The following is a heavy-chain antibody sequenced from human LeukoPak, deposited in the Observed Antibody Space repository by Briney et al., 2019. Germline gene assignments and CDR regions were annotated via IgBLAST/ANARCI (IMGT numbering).Heavy chain of an antibody. CDR3: AKDSAGVAATDF. D-gene: IGHD6-19*01. CDR1: GFTFRSYA. Sequence: GGSLRLPCAASGFTFRSYAVTWVRQTPGKGLEWVTAINSGGDRAYYADSVKGRFTISRDNSKNTVYLQMDSLRVEDTALYYCAKDSAGVAATDFWGQGTLVTVS. J-gene: IGHJ4*02. V-gene: IGHV3-23*01. CDR2: INSGGDRA.